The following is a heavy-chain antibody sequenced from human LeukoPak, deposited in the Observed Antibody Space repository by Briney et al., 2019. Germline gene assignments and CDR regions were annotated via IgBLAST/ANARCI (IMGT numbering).Heavy chain of an antibody. CDR3: TRGHWGLQS. D-gene: IGHD7-27*01. CDR1: GAFVTDYY. CDR2: IHHSGNS. J-gene: IGHJ5*02. Sequence: SETLPLTCTVSGAFVTDYYWSWIRQSPGKGLEWISYIHHSGNSDYNPSLRSRVTTSLDTSKNQFSLNLISVTAADTAVYYCTRGHWGLQSWSQGTLVTVSS. V-gene: IGHV4-59*02.